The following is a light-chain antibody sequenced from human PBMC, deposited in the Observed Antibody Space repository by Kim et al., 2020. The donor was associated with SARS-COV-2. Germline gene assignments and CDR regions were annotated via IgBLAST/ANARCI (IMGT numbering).Light chain of an antibody. CDR2: EDD. J-gene: IGLJ3*02. V-gene: IGLV6-57*03. Sequence: GKPVTISCTRTSGNIDSNYVQWYQQRPGSAPTTVIYEDDRRPSGVPDRFSGSIDRSSNSASLTISGLKTDDEADYYCQSYGARTQVFGGGTQLTVL. CDR3: QSYGARTQV. CDR1: SGNIDSNY.